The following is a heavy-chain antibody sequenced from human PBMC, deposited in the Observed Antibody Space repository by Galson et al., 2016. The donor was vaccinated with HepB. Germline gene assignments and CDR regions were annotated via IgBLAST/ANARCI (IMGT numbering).Heavy chain of an antibody. V-gene: IGHV1-46*01. Sequence: SVKVSCKASGYTFTSYYMHWVRQAPGQGLEWMGIINPSGGSTSYAQKFQGRVTMTRDTSTSTVYMELSSLRSEDTAVYYCARGRTYYYDRSGYSRDYYGMDVWGQGTTVTVS. CDR2: INPSGGST. D-gene: IGHD3-22*01. CDR1: GYTFTSYY. CDR3: ARGRTYYYDRSGYSRDYYGMDV. J-gene: IGHJ6*02.